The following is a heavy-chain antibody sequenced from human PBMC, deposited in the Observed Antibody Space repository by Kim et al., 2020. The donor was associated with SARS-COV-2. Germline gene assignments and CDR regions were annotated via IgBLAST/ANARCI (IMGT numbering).Heavy chain of an antibody. J-gene: IGHJ6*02. D-gene: IGHD3-16*01. Sequence: ASVKVSCKASGYTFTSYYMHWVRQAPGQGLEWMGIINPSAGSTNYAQKFQGRVTMTRDTSTSTVYMDLSSLRSEDTAVYYCARGMGGGRTGLHDYYYYGMDVWGQGTTVTVSS. CDR1: GYTFTSYY. V-gene: IGHV1-46*01. CDR3: ARGMGGGRTGLHDYYYYGMDV. CDR2: INPSAGST.